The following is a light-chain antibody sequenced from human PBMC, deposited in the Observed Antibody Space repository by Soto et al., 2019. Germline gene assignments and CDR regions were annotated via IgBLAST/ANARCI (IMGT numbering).Light chain of an antibody. CDR2: GAS. Sequence: EIVLTQSPAALSLSPGERATLSCRASQSVSSNLAWYQQKPGQAPRLLIYGASSRATGIPDRFSGSGFGTEFTLTISSLQSEDFAVYYCQQYNNWPPYTFGQGTKVDIK. V-gene: IGKV3D-15*01. CDR3: QQYNNWPPYT. J-gene: IGKJ2*01. CDR1: QSVSSN.